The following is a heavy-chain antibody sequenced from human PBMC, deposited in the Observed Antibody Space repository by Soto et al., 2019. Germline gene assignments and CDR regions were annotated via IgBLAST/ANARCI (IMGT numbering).Heavy chain of an antibody. Sequence: GGSLRLSCAASGFTFSSYSMNWVRQAPGKGLEWVSSISSSSSYIYYADSVKGRFTISRDNAKNSLYLQMNSLRAEDTAVYYCARDAHPYSNYEPNWFDPWGQGTLVTVSS. CDR3: ARDAHPYSNYEPNWFDP. CDR2: ISSSSSYI. CDR1: GFTFSSYS. V-gene: IGHV3-21*01. J-gene: IGHJ5*02. D-gene: IGHD4-4*01.